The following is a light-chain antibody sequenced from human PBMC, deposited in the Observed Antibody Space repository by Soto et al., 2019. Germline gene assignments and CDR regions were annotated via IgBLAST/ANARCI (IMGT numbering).Light chain of an antibody. CDR2: AAS. Sequence: DIHMTQSPSSLSSSLGDRVTITCRASQSITSYLSWYQQQPGKAPKLLIYAASSLQSGVPSRFSGSGSGTDFTLTISSLQPEDFATYYCQQSYSILITFGQGTRLEI. J-gene: IGKJ5*01. V-gene: IGKV1-39*01. CDR3: QQSYSILIT. CDR1: QSITSY.